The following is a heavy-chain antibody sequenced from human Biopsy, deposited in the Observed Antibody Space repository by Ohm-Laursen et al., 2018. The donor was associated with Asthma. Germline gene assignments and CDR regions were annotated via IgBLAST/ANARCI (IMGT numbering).Heavy chain of an antibody. D-gene: IGHD3-22*01. CDR1: GFAVSRDY. V-gene: IGHV3-53*01. CDR2: IYSGGTS. CDR3: ARGDSSNWSHYYFDY. Sequence: SLRLSCAASGFAVSRDYMFWVRQALGKGLEWVSVIYSGGTSHTADSVRGRFTISRDYSKNTLYLQMHSLRAEDTAVYYCARGDSSNWSHYYFDYWGQGTLVTVSS. J-gene: IGHJ4*02.